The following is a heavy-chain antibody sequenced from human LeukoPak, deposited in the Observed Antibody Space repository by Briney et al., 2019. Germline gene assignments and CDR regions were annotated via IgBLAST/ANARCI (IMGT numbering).Heavy chain of an antibody. CDR1: GFTFRTYT. D-gene: IGHD2-15*01. J-gene: IGHJ3*02. CDR3: ANFPILANFIASLSSQTAKKCSGGSCYLGAFDI. V-gene: IGHV3-23*01. CDR2: ITSSGAYI. Sequence: HPGGSLRLSCAASGFTFRTYTMNWVRQAPGKGLEWVSSITSSGAYIFYADSVKGRFTISRDNSKNTLYLQMNSLRTEDTAVYYCANFPILANFIASLSSQTAKKCSGGSCYLGAFDIWGQGTMVTVSS.